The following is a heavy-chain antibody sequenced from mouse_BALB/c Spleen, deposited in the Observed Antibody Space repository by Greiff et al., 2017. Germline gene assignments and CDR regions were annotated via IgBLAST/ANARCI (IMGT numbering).Heavy chain of an antibody. J-gene: IGHJ3*01. Sequence: EVQLVESGGGLVKPGGSLKLSCAASGFTFSSYAMSWVRQSPEKRLEWVAEISSGGSYTYYPDTVTGRFTISRDNAKNTLYLEMSSLRSEDTAMYYCARDRDGNYEAWFAYWGQGTLVTVSA. D-gene: IGHD2-1*01. CDR1: GFTFSSYA. CDR3: ARDRDGNYEAWFAY. V-gene: IGHV5-9-4*01. CDR2: ISSGGSYT.